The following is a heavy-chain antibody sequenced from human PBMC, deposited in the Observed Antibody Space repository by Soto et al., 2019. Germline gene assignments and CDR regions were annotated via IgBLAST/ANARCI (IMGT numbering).Heavy chain of an antibody. CDR1: GYTFTSYV. D-gene: IGHD6-19*01. Sequence: ASVKVSCKASGYTFTSYVVSWVRQAPGQGLERMGWISAYNGNIKYAQKLQGRVTMTTDTSTSTAYMELRSLRSYDTAVYYCARDLAVGLVDYWGQGTLVTVAS. J-gene: IGHJ4*02. V-gene: IGHV1-18*01. CDR3: ARDLAVGLVDY. CDR2: ISAYNGNI.